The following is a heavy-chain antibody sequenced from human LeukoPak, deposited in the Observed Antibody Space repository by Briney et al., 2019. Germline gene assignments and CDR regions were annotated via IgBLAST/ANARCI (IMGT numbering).Heavy chain of an antibody. Sequence: GGSLRLSCAASGFTFGSYAMSWVRQAPGKGLEWVSAISGSGGSTYYADSVKGRFTISRDNSKNTLHPQMNSLRAEDTAVYYCAKEGGGVVEMATITSHWGQGTLVTVSS. CDR2: ISGSGGST. D-gene: IGHD5-24*01. CDR3: AKEGGGVVEMATITSH. J-gene: IGHJ4*02. CDR1: GFTFGSYA. V-gene: IGHV3-23*01.